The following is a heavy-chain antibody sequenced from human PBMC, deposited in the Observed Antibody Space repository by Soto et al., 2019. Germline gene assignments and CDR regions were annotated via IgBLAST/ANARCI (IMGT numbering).Heavy chain of an antibody. CDR1: GGSISSYY. V-gene: IGHV4-59*01. CDR3: ARGVGYYDFWSGYYTGTDYYYYMDV. CDR2: IYYSGST. J-gene: IGHJ6*03. D-gene: IGHD3-3*01. Sequence: TSETLSLTCTVSGGSISSYYWSWIRQPPGKGLEWIGYIYYSGSTNYNPSLKSRVTISVDTSKNQFSLKLSSVTAADTAVYYCARGVGYYDFWSGYYTGTDYYYYMDVWGKGTTVTVSS.